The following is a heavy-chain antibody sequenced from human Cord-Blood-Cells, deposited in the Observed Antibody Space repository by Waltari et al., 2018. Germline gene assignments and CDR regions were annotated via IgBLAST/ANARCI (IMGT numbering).Heavy chain of an antibody. Sequence: QVQLQESGPGLVNPSGTLSLTCAVSGGSISSSNCWSWVRQPPGKGLEWIGEIYHSGSTNYNPSLKSRVTISVDKSKNQFSLKLSSVTAADTAVYYCARSPGLGTEGWYFDLWGRGTLVTVSS. J-gene: IGHJ2*01. CDR1: GGSISSSNC. V-gene: IGHV4-4*02. D-gene: IGHD7-27*01. CDR2: IYHSGST. CDR3: ARSPGLGTEGWYFDL.